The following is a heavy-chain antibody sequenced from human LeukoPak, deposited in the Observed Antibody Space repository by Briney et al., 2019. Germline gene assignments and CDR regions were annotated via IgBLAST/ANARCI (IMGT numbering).Heavy chain of an antibody. J-gene: IGHJ4*02. CDR2: MNPNSGNT. V-gene: IGHV1-8*01. CDR1: GYTFTSYD. CDR3: ARDYGIAVALDS. D-gene: IGHD6-19*01. Sequence: ASVKVSCKASGYTFTSYDINWVRQATGQGLEWMGWMNPNSGNTGYAQKFQGRVTMTRNTSISTAYMELSSLRSEDTAVYYCARDYGIAVALDSWGQGSLVTVSS.